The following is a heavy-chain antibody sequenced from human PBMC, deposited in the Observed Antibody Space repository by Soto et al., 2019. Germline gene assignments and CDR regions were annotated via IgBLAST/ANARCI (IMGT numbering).Heavy chain of an antibody. V-gene: IGHV1-3*01. CDR3: ARGYTSGWTFDF. CDR1: GYNFTTYV. D-gene: IGHD6-19*01. J-gene: IGHJ4*02. Sequence: VQLVQSGAEVKQPGASASVSCKASGYNFTTYVVHWLRQAPGQGPEWMGWIKCGSGNTVYSQKFQGRVTFTRDTSARTAYMDLNSLTSGDTAVYYCARGYTSGWTFDFWGRGTLVTVSS. CDR2: IKCGSGNT.